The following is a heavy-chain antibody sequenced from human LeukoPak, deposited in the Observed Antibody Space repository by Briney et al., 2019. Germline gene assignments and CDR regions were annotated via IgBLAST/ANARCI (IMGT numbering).Heavy chain of an antibody. J-gene: IGHJ4*02. D-gene: IGHD2-2*01. Sequence: SQTLSLTCTVSGGSISSGGYYWSWIRQHPGKGLEWIGYIYYSGSTYYNPSLKSRVTISVDTSKNQFSLKLSSVTAADTAVYYCARVGYCSSTSCYPYYFDYWGQGTLVTVSS. CDR1: GGSISSGGYY. V-gene: IGHV4-31*03. CDR3: ARVGYCSSTSCYPYYFDY. CDR2: IYYSGST.